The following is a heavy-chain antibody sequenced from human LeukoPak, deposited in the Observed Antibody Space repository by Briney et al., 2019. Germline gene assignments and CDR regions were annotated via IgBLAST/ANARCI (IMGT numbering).Heavy chain of an antibody. CDR2: ISYDGSNK. V-gene: IGHV3-30-3*01. CDR3: AREVDTAMDSTDY. Sequence: PGRSLRLSCAASGFTFSSYAMHWVRQAPGKGLEWVAVISYDGSNKYYADSVKGRFTISRDNSKNTLYLQMNSLRAEDTAVYYCAREVDTAMDSTDYWGQGTLVTVSS. D-gene: IGHD5-18*01. J-gene: IGHJ4*02. CDR1: GFTFSSYA.